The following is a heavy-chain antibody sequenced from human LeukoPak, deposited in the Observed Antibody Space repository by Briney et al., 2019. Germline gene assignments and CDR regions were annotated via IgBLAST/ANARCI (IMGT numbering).Heavy chain of an antibody. D-gene: IGHD2-2*01. CDR2: ISYDGSNK. V-gene: IGHV3-30*04. J-gene: IGHJ4*02. CDR3: AREDSSTCYFDY. CDR1: GFTFNSYA. Sequence: GGSLRLSCAASGFTFNSYAMHWVRQAPGKGLEWVAVISYDGSNKYYADSVKGRFTISRDNSKNTLYLQMNSLRAEDTAVYYCAREDSSTCYFDYWGQGTLVTVSS.